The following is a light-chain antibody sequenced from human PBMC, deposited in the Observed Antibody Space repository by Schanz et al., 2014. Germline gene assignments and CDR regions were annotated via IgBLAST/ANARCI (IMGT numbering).Light chain of an antibody. Sequence: QSVLTQPPSVSAAPGQKVTISCSGSSSNIGAGYDVHWYQHLPDTAPKLLIYGDINRPSGVPDRFSASKSGTSASLAITGLQAEDEADYYCQSYDSSLSAPYVFGTGTKLTVL. CDR1: SSNIGAGYD. J-gene: IGLJ1*01. CDR2: GDI. CDR3: QSYDSSLSAPYV. V-gene: IGLV1-40*01.